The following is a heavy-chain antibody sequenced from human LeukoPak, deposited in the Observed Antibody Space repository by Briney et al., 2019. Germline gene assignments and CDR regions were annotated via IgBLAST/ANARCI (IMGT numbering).Heavy chain of an antibody. V-gene: IGHV3-21*04. CDR2: ISSSSSYI. D-gene: IGHD3-22*01. Sequence: GGSLRLSCAASGFIFSSYSMNWVRQAPGKGLEWVSSISSSSSYIYFADSVKGRFTISRDNAKNSLYLQMNSLRAEDTAVYYCARVYGSGYLYYYYAMDVWGQGTTVTVSS. J-gene: IGHJ6*02. CDR3: ARVYGSGYLYYYYAMDV. CDR1: GFIFSSYS.